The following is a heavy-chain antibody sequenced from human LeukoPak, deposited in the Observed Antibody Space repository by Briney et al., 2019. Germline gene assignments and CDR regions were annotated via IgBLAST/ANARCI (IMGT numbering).Heavy chain of an antibody. D-gene: IGHD3-22*01. Sequence: GGSLRLSCAASGFTFSSYWMSWVRQAPGKGLEWVANIKQDGSEKYYVDSVKGRFTISRDNAKNSLYLQMNSLRAEDTAVYYCARPPNYYDSSGPLGDWGQGTLVTVSS. J-gene: IGHJ4*02. CDR2: IKQDGSEK. CDR1: GFTFSSYW. CDR3: ARPPNYYDSSGPLGD. V-gene: IGHV3-7*01.